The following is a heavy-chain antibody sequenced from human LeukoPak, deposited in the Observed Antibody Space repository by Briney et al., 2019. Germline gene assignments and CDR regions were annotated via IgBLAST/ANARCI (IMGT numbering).Heavy chain of an antibody. Sequence: PPGGSLRLSCAASGFTFSNYWMHGVRQAPGKGLVCVSRLNSDGSSTNYADSVKGRFTISRDNSKNTMYLQMNRLRAEDTAVYYCAKDRLAFRGGSGSWDYWGQGTLVTVSS. D-gene: IGHD3-10*01. J-gene: IGHJ4*02. CDR3: AKDRLAFRGGSGSWDY. V-gene: IGHV3-74*01. CDR1: GFTFSNYW. CDR2: LNSDGSST.